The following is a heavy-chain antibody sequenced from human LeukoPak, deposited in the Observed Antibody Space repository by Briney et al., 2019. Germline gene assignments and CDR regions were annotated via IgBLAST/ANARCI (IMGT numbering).Heavy chain of an antibody. Sequence: SETLSLTCTVSGGAISTYYWSWIRQPPGKGLEWIGYIYYSGSTNYNPSLKSRVTISVDTSKNQFSLKLSSVTPGATAVYYCARGAAARPNWFDPWGQGTLVTVSS. V-gene: IGHV4-59*01. CDR3: ARGAAARPNWFDP. CDR1: GGAISTYY. J-gene: IGHJ5*02. CDR2: IYYSGST. D-gene: IGHD6-6*01.